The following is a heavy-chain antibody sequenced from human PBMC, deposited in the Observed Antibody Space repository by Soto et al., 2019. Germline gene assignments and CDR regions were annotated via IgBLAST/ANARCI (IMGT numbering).Heavy chain of an antibody. CDR3: ARHYSTYDSSGYYHSGYSINMDV. Sequence: GESLKISCKGSGYSFTSYWIGWVRQMPGKGLEWMGIIYPGDSDTRYSPSFQGQVTISADKSISTAYLQWSSLKASDTAMYYCARHYSTYDSSGYYHSGYSINMDVWGQGTTVTVSS. CDR1: GYSFTSYW. CDR2: IYPGDSDT. V-gene: IGHV5-51*01. D-gene: IGHD3-22*01. J-gene: IGHJ6*02.